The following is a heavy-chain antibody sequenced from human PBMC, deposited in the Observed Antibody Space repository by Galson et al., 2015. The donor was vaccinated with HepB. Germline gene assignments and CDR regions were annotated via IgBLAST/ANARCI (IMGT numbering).Heavy chain of an antibody. CDR3: ARGSIAVAGTLDY. V-gene: IGHV3-53*01. CDR1: GFTVSSNY. J-gene: IGHJ4*02. Sequence: SLRLSCAASGFTVSSNYMSWVRQAPGKGLEWVSVIYSGGSTYYADSVKGRFTISRDNSKNTLYLQMNSLRAEDTAVYYCARGSIAVAGTLDYWGQGTLVTVSS. CDR2: IYSGGST. D-gene: IGHD6-19*01.